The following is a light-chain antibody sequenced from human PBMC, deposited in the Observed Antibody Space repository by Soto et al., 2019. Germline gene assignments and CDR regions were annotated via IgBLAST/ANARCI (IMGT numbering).Light chain of an antibody. CDR2: GNS. J-gene: IGLJ1*01. V-gene: IGLV1-40*01. CDR3: QSYDSSLSAFYV. CDR1: SSNIGAGYD. Sequence: QFVLSPPPSVSWAPGERVTISCTGSSSNIGAGYDVHWYQQLPGTAPKLLIYGNSNRPSGVPDRFSGSKSGTSAYLAITGLQAEDEADYYCQSYDSSLSAFYVFGTGTKVTVL.